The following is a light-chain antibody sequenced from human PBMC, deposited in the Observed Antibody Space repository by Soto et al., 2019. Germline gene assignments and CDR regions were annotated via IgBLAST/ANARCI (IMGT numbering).Light chain of an antibody. CDR1: QSVSSN. J-gene: IGKJ1*01. CDR2: GAS. CDR3: QQYNNWPS. V-gene: IGKV3-15*01. Sequence: EIVMTQSPATLSVSPGERATLSCRASQSVSSNLAWYQQKPGQAPRLLIYGASTRATGIQARFSGSGSGTEFNLTISSLPSEDFAVYYCQQYNNWPSFGQGTKVEIK.